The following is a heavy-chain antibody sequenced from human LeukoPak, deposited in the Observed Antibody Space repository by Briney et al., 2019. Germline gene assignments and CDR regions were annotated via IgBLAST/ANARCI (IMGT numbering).Heavy chain of an antibody. D-gene: IGHD4-17*01. CDR2: ISSSGSTI. Sequence: GGSLRLSCAASGFTLSDYYMSWIRQAPGKGLEWVSYISSSGSTIYYADSVKGRFTISRDNAKNSLYLQMNSLRAEDTAVYYCAREQPSYGDYYYYYGMDVWGQGTTVTVSS. V-gene: IGHV3-11*01. CDR1: GFTLSDYY. J-gene: IGHJ6*02. CDR3: AREQPSYGDYYYYYGMDV.